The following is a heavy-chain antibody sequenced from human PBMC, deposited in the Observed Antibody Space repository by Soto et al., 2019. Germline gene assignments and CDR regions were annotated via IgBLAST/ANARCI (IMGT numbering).Heavy chain of an antibody. D-gene: IGHD1-26*01. CDR1: GFAFSTYK. J-gene: IGHJ4*02. V-gene: IGHV3-7*01. Sequence: PGGSLRLSCAASGFAFSTYKMTWVRQAPGEGLEWVANINKHGSDKDYLDSVRDRFTVSRDNAKNSLYLQMDSLWAEDTAMYYCARTNSGNKFARDYWGRGTLVTVSS. CDR3: ARTNSGNKFARDY. CDR2: INKHGSDK.